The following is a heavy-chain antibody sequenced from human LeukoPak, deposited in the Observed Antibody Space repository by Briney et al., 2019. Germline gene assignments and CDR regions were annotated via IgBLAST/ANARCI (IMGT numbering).Heavy chain of an antibody. Sequence: SETLSLTCAVSGYSISSGYYWGWIRQPPGNGLEWIGSIYHSGSTYYNPSLKSRVTISVDTSKNQFSLKLSSVTAADTAVYYCARGRSSPPFNWFDPWGQGTLVTVSS. J-gene: IGHJ5*02. CDR3: ARGRSSPPFNWFDP. CDR1: GYSISSGYY. V-gene: IGHV4-38-2*01. D-gene: IGHD6-6*01. CDR2: IYHSGST.